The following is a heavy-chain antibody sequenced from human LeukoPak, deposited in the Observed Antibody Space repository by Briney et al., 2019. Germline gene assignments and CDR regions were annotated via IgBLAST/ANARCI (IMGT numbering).Heavy chain of an antibody. Sequence: ASVKVSCKASGYIFSNHGITWVRQAPGQGLQWMGWVSAYNGNTKYAQNLQDRVTTTTDTSTSTVYMELRSLRPDDTGIYYCARSSSSWGIYHYGMDVWGQGTTLTVAS. CDR2: VSAYNGNT. CDR3: ARSSSSWGIYHYGMDV. CDR1: GYIFSNHG. J-gene: IGHJ6*02. D-gene: IGHD3-16*02. V-gene: IGHV1-18*01.